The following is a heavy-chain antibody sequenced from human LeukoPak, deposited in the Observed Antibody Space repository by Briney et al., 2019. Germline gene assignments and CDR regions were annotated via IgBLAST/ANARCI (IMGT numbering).Heavy chain of an antibody. V-gene: IGHV1-2*02. CDR2: INPNSGGT. D-gene: IGHD3-3*01. J-gene: IGHJ6*02. CDR1: GYTFTGHY. CDR3: ARDHPRAIFGVVISYGMDV. Sequence: GASVKVSCKASGYTFTGHYMHWVRQAPGQGLEWMGWINPNSGGTNYAQKFQGRVTMTRDTSISTAYMELSRLRSDDTAVYYCARDHPRAIFGVVISYGMDVWGQGTTVTVSS.